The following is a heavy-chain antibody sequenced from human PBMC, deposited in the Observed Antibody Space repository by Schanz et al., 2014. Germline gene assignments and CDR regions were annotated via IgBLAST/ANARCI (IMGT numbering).Heavy chain of an antibody. CDR1: GYIFGSHG. CDR3: ARVHIATYHYNSPGAFDI. J-gene: IGHJ3*02. D-gene: IGHD3-10*01. CDR2: IKAHTGNT. V-gene: IGHV1-18*01. Sequence: QLMQSGSEVRKPGASVKVSCKASGYIFGSHGMTWVRQAPGQGPELMGWIKAHTGNTQYAQKFQGRVNMTRDTVTTTVHLELTRLRTDDTAIYYCARVHIATYHYNSPGAFDIWGQGTRGTVSS.